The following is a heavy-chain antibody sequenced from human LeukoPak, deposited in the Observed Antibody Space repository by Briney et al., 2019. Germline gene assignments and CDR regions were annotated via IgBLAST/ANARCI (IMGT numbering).Heavy chain of an antibody. J-gene: IGHJ5*02. Sequence: ASVKVSCKASGYSFSTHWMHWVRQAPGQGLEWMGIINPSGGFTSYAQKLQGRVTVTRGMSTSTVYMELSNLRSEDTAVYYCARDQSGEWELLSGWWFDPWGQGTLVTVSS. V-gene: IGHV1-46*01. D-gene: IGHD1-26*01. CDR3: ARDQSGEWELLSGWWFDP. CDR1: GYSFSTHW. CDR2: INPSGGFT.